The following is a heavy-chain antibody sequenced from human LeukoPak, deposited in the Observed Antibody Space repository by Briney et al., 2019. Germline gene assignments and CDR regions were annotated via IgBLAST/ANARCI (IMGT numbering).Heavy chain of an antibody. CDR1: GYTFTSYA. V-gene: IGHV1-18*01. CDR3: ARDLGVGQFDP. J-gene: IGHJ5*02. CDR2: ISAYNGNT. Sequence: ASVKVSCKASGYTFTSYAMNWVRQAPGQGLEWMGRISAYNGNTNYAQKLQGRVTMTTDTSTSTAYMELRSLRSDDTAIYYCARDLGVGQFDPWGQGTLVTVSS. D-gene: IGHD2-8*01.